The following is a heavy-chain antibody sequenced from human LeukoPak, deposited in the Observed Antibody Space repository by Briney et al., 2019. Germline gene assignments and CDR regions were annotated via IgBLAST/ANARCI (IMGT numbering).Heavy chain of an antibody. CDR1: GFTFSSSG. V-gene: IGHV3-30*18. CDR2: ISYDGSNK. J-gene: IGHJ4*02. D-gene: IGHD1-1*01. CDR3: AKAPPYKKYFDY. Sequence: GRSLRLSCAASGFTFSSSGMHWVRQAPGKGLEWVAVISYDGSNKYYADSEKGRFTFSRDNSKNTLYLQMNSLRAEDTAVYYCAKAPPYKKYFDYWGQGTLVTASS.